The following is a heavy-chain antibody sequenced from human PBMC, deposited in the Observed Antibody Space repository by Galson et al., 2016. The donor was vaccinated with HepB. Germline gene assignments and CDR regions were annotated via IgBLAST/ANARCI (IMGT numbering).Heavy chain of an antibody. CDR2: ISSSSSTI. Sequence: SLRLSCAASGFTFSSYSMNWVRQAPGKGLEWVSYISSSSSTIYYADSVKGRFTISRDNAKNSLYLQMNSLRAEDTASYYCAKDMTTMVRGVMHYWGQGTLVTVSS. J-gene: IGHJ4*02. CDR3: AKDMTTMVRGVMHY. V-gene: IGHV3-48*01. CDR1: GFTFSSYS. D-gene: IGHD3-10*01.